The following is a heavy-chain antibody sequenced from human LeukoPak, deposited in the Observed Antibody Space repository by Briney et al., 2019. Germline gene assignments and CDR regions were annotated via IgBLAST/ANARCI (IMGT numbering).Heavy chain of an antibody. J-gene: IGHJ4*02. V-gene: IGHV4-31*03. CDR3: ARAFLYYFDY. D-gene: IGHD2/OR15-2a*01. CDR2: IYYSGST. Sequence: ASETLSLTCTVSVGSISSGGYYWSWIRQHPGKGLEWIGYIYYSGSTYYNPSLKSRVTISVDTSKNQFSLKLSSVTAADTAVYYCARAFLYYFDYWGQGTLVTVSS. CDR1: VGSISSGGYY.